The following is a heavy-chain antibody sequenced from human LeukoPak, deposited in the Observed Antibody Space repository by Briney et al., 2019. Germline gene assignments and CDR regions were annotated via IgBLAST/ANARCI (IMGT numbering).Heavy chain of an antibody. CDR1: GGTFSSYA. Sequence: ASVKVSCKASGGTFSSYAISGGRQAPGQGREWMGGIIPIFGTANYAQKFQGRVTSTADESTSTAYMELSSLRAEDTAVYYCARDLPNIVGVQPHAFDLWPQGPMLPLPS. J-gene: IGHJ3*01. CDR3: ARDLPNIVGVQPHAFDL. D-gene: IGHD1-26*01. V-gene: IGHV1-69*13. CDR2: IIPIFGTA.